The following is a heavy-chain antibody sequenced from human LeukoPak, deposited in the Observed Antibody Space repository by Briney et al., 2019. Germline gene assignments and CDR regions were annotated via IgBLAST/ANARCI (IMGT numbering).Heavy chain of an antibody. Sequence: GVSVKVSCKASGGTFSSYAISWVRQAPGQGLEWMGGIIPIFGTANYAQKFQGGVTITADKSTSTAYMELSSLRSEDTAVYYCARAYYYDSSWYYYYYYMDVWGKGTTVTASS. V-gene: IGHV1-69*06. CDR2: IIPIFGTA. CDR1: GGTFSSYA. CDR3: ARAYYYDSSWYYYYYYMDV. J-gene: IGHJ6*03. D-gene: IGHD3-22*01.